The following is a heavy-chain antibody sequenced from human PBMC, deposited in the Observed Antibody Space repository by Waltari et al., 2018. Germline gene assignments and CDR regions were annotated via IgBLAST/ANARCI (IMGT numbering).Heavy chain of an antibody. Sequence: QVQLQESGPGLVKPSQTLSLICTVSGGSINSGDYYWNWIRQTPGKGLEWIGYIYYSGDTYYNPSLKTRVTMSVDTSKNQFSPNLNSVTATDTAVYYCATVGVLIPGNVFDIWGQGTMVTVSS. V-gene: IGHV4-30-4*08. CDR3: ATVGVLIPGNVFDI. D-gene: IGHD3-16*01. CDR1: GGSINSGDYY. CDR2: IYYSGDT. J-gene: IGHJ3*02.